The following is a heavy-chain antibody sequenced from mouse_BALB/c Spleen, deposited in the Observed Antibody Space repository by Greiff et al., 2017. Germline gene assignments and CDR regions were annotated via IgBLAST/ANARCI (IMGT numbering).Heavy chain of an antibody. CDR3: ERKGIYYRDD. CDR2: INPSNGRT. V-gene: IGHV1S81*02. CDR1: GYTFTSYW. Sequence: LQQPGAELVKPGASVKLSCTASGYTFTSYWMHWVKQRPGQGLEWIGEINPSNGRTNYNERFKSKATLTVDKSTSTAYMQLSSLTSEDSAVYYYERKGIYYRDDWGQGTTLTVSS. D-gene: IGHD2-14*01. J-gene: IGHJ2*01.